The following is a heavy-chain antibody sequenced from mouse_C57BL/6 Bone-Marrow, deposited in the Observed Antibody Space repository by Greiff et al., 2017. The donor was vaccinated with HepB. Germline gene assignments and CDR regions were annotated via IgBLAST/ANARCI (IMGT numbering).Heavy chain of an antibody. V-gene: IGHV5-17*01. CDR3: ARPPIYYGNSYAMDY. Sequence: EVQRVESGGGLVKPGGSLKLSCAASGFTFSDYGMHWVRQAPEKGLEWVAYISSGSSTIYYADTVKGRFTISRDNAKNTLFLQMTSLRSEDTAMYYCARPPIYYGNSYAMDYWGQGTSVTVSS. D-gene: IGHD2-1*01. CDR1: GFTFSDYG. J-gene: IGHJ4*01. CDR2: ISSGSSTI.